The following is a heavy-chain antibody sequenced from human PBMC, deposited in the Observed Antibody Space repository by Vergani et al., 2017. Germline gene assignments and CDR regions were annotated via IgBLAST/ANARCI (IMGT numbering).Heavy chain of an antibody. D-gene: IGHD2-21*02. CDR3: ARAHLAYCGGDCYSLGG. V-gene: IGHV1-2*02. CDR1: GYTFTSYY. CDR2: INPNSGGT. Sequence: QVQLVQSGAEVKKPGASVKVSCKASGYTFTSYYMHWVRQAPGQGLEWMGWINPNSGGTNYAQKFQGRVTMTRDTSISTAYMELSRLRSDDTAVYYCARAHLAYCGGDCYSLGGWGQGTLVTVSS. J-gene: IGHJ4*02.